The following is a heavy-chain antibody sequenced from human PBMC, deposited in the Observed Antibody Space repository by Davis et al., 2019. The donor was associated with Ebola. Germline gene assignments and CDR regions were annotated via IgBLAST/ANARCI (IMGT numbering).Heavy chain of an antibody. J-gene: IGHJ6*02. Sequence: GGSLRLSCAASGFTFSSYAMSWVRQAPGKGLEWVPAISGSGGSTYYADSVKGRFTISRDNSKNTLYLQMNSLRAEDTAVYYCASTGSHYYYGMDVWGQGTTVTVSS. V-gene: IGHV3-23*01. CDR3: ASTGSHYYYGMDV. D-gene: IGHD3-10*01. CDR2: ISGSGGST. CDR1: GFTFSSYA.